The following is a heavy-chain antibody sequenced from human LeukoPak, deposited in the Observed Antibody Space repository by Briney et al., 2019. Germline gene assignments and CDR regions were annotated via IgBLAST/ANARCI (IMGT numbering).Heavy chain of an antibody. D-gene: IGHD3-22*01. CDR3: AKEGRFYDSSGYRFDY. CDR2: ISGSGGTT. V-gene: IGHV3-23*01. J-gene: IGHJ4*02. CDR1: GFTFSNYG. Sequence: PGGSLRLSCAASGFTFSNYGMSWVRQAPGKGLEWISAISGSGGTTYYADSVKGRFTISRDNSKNTLYLQMNSLRAEDTAVYYCAKEGRFYDSSGYRFDYWGQGTLVTVSS.